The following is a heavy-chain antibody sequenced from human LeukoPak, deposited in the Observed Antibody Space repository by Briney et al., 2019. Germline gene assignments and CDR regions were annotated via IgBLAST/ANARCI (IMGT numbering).Heavy chain of an antibody. D-gene: IGHD2-8*01. CDR2: ISYDGSNK. V-gene: IGHV3-30*04. CDR1: GFTFSSYA. J-gene: IGHJ3*02. CDR3: AVEEMVTNNDAFDI. Sequence: GRSLRLSCAASGFTFSSYAMHWVRQAPGKGLEWVAVISYDGSNKYYAGSVKGRFTISRDNSKNTLYLQMNSLRAEDTAVYYCAVEEMVTNNDAFDIWGQGTMVTVSS.